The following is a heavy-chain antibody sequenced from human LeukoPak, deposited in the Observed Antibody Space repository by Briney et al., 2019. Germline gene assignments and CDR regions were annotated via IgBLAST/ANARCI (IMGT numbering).Heavy chain of an antibody. J-gene: IGHJ6*04. CDR3: ARSPRGGSGSYYKSPGHV. Sequence: SETLSLTCTVSGGSISSCSYYWLRQPQPPGKGRVGIRYNYYTGRAYYNPTLQSRVTISLDTSKNHFSLKLSSVTAADTAVYYCARSPRGGSGSYYKSPGHVWGKGTTVTVSS. D-gene: IGHD3-10*01. V-gene: IGHV4-39*02. CDR2: NYYTGRA. CDR1: GGSISSCSYY.